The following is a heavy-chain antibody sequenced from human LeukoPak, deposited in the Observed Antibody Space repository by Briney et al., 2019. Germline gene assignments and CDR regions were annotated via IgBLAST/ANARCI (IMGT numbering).Heavy chain of an antibody. D-gene: IGHD3-10*01. CDR3: ARAGSGGYYFDD. J-gene: IGHJ4*02. Sequence: PSETLSLTCTVSGDSISGFYWSWIRQPPGKGLEWIGNIFYSGTAYYNPSLKSRVTISVDTSRSQFSLRLSSVTAADTAVYYCARAGSGGYYFDDWGQGTLVTVSP. V-gene: IGHV4-59*12. CDR2: IFYSGTA. CDR1: GDSISGFY.